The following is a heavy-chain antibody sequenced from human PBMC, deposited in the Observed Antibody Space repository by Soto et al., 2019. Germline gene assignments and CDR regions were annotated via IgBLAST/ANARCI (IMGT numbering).Heavy chain of an antibody. CDR2: IIPIFGTA. J-gene: IGHJ6*02. D-gene: IGHD6-13*01. Sequence: QVQLVQSGAEVKKPGSSVKVSCKASGGTFSSYAISWVRQAPGQGLEWMGGIIPIFGTANYAHKFQGRVTITADETTSTAYMEMRSLRSEDTAVYYCARDRPAAGTYYYYYGMDVWGQGTTVTVSS. V-gene: IGHV1-69*01. CDR3: ARDRPAAGTYYYYYGMDV. CDR1: GGTFSSYA.